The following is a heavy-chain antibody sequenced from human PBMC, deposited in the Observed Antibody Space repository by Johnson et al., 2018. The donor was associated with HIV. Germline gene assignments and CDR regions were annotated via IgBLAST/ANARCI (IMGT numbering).Heavy chain of an antibody. CDR1: GFTFSSYW. V-gene: IGHV3-7*03. CDR3: TTVFNYNYWRRDAFDI. CDR2: IKQDGSEK. Sequence: VQLVESGGGLVQPGGSLRLSCAASGFTFSSYWMSWVRQAPGKGLEWVANIKQDGSEKYYVDSVKGRFTISRDNAKNTLFLQMNSLKTEDTAVYYCTTVFNYNYWRRDAFDIWGQGTMVTVSS. J-gene: IGHJ3*02. D-gene: IGHD3-3*01.